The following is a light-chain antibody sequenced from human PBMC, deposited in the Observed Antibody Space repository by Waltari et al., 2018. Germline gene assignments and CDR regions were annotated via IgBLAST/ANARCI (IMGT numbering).Light chain of an antibody. CDR1: SSDIGAYNF. CDR3: SSYTTGSTRYV. V-gene: IGLV2-14*03. J-gene: IGLJ1*01. CDR2: DVN. Sequence: QSALTQTASVSGSPGQSITISCTGTSSDIGAYNFVSWYQKHPGKAPKVIIYDVNNRPSWVSSRFSGSKSGNTASLTISGLQAEDEADYYCSSYTTGSTRYVFGSGTKVTVL.